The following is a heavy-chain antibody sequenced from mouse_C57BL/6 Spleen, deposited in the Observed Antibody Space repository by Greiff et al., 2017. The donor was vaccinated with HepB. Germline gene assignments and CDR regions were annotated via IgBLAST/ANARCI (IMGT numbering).Heavy chain of an antibody. V-gene: IGHV1-7*01. CDR1: GYTFTSYW. CDR2: INPSSGYT. Sequence: VQLQQSGAELAKPGASVKLSCKASGYTFTSYWMHWVKQRPGQGLEWIGYINPSSGYTKYNQKFKDKATLTADNSSSTAYMQLSSLTYEDSAVYYCARGGPEGYYFDYWGQGTTLTVSS. D-gene: IGHD1-1*02. J-gene: IGHJ2*01. CDR3: ARGGPEGYYFDY.